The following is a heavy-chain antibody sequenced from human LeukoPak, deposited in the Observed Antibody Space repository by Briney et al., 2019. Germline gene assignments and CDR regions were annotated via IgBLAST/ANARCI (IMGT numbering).Heavy chain of an antibody. CDR3: ARGGRRYCSGGSCYHMGY. CDR2: INPNSGGT. D-gene: IGHD2-15*01. CDR1: GYTFTGYY. V-gene: IGHV1-2*02. J-gene: IGHJ4*02. Sequence: ASVKVSCKASGYTFTGYYMHWVRQAPGQGLEWMGWINPNSGGTNYAQKFQGRVTMTRDTSISTAYMELSRLRSDDTAVYYCARGGRRYCSGGSCYHMGYWGQGTLVTVSS.